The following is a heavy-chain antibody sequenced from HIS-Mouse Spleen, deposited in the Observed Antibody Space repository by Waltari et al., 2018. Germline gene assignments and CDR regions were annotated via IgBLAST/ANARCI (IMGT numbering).Heavy chain of an antibody. CDR2: INHSGST. CDR1: GGSFSGYY. Sequence: QVQLQQWGAGLLKPSETLSLTCAVYGGSFSGYYWSWIRQPPGKGLAWIGEINHSGSTNSNPSSKRRVTISVDTSKNQFSLKRSSVTAADTAVYYCARGTPGGGYSRGRYYYYGMDVWGQGTTVTVSS. J-gene: IGHJ6*02. CDR3: ARGTPGGGYSRGRYYYYGMDV. V-gene: IGHV4-34*01. D-gene: IGHD5-18*01.